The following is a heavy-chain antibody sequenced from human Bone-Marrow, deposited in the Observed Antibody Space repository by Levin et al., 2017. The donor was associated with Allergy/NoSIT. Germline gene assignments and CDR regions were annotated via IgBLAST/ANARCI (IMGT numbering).Heavy chain of an antibody. CDR2: IKNSGTT. CDR1: GGSISNSY. CDR3: ASLGYTISYYDYAMDV. J-gene: IGHJ6*02. V-gene: IGHV4-59*01. Sequence: SETLSLTCSVSGGSISNSYWSWIRQAPGKGLEWIGYIKNSGTTKYNPSLNSRVTISADTSKNQVSLRLTSVTAADTAVYYCASLGYTISYYDYAMDVWGQGTTVAVSS. D-gene: IGHD5-12*01.